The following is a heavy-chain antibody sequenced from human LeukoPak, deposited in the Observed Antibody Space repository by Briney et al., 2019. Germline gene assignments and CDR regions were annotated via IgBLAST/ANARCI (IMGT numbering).Heavy chain of an antibody. CDR1: GYTCTIYD. CDR2: IIPIFGTA. J-gene: IGHJ5*02. V-gene: IGHV1-69*13. Sequence: GASVKLSCKASGYTCTIYDINWVRQATGQGLEWMVGIIPIFGTANYAQKFQGRVTITADESTSTAYMELSSLRSEDTAVYYCAREPSWFDPWGQGTLVTVSS. CDR3: AREPSWFDP.